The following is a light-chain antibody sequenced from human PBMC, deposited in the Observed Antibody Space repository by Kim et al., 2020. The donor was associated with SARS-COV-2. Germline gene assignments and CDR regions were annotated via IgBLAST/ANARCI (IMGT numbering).Light chain of an antibody. CDR2: AAS. CDR1: QSTSSN. CDR3: QQYHDWPLT. J-gene: IGKJ4*01. Sequence: GKSATLCCRSSQSTSSNLAWYQQRPGQAPRLLMYAASARATNIPDRFSGSGSGTEFTLTVSSLQSEDFALYYCQQYHDWPLTFGGGTKVDIK. V-gene: IGKV3-15*01.